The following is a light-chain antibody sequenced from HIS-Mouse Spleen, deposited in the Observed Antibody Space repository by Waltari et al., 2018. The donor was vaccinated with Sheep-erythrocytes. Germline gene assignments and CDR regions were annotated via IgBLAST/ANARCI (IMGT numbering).Light chain of an antibody. CDR3: QQYDNLIT. V-gene: IGKV1-33*01. Sequence: DIQMTQSPSSLSASVGDRVTITCQASQDISNYLNWYQQKPGKAPKLLIYDASNLETGVPSRFSGSGSGTDFTFTISSLQPEDIATYYCQQYDNLITFGGGTK. CDR2: DAS. J-gene: IGKJ4*01. CDR1: QDISNY.